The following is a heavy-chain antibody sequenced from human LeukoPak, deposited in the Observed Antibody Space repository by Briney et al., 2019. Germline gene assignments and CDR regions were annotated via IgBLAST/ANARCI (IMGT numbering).Heavy chain of an antibody. CDR2: INPSGGST. J-gene: IGHJ5*02. CDR3: ARGVPLLGGFDP. D-gene: IGHD2-15*01. V-gene: IGHV1-46*01. Sequence: ASVKVSCKASGGTFSSYAISWVRQAPGQGLEWMGIINPSGGSTSYAQKFQGRVTMTRDMSTSTVYMELSSLRSEDTAVYYCARGVPLLGGFDPWGQGTLVTVSS. CDR1: GGTFSSYA.